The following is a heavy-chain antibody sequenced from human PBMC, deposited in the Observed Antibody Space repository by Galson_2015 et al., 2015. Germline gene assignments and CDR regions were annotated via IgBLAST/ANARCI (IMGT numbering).Heavy chain of an antibody. D-gene: IGHD2-2*01. CDR3: ARGRDWEYQLPENYYMDV. Sequence: SVKVSCKASGYTFTSYYMHWVRQAPGQGLEWMGIINPSGGSTSYAQKFQGRVTMTRDTSTSTVYMELSSLRSEDTAVYYCARGRDWEYQLPENYYMDVWGKGTLVTVSS. V-gene: IGHV1-46*01. J-gene: IGHJ6*03. CDR2: INPSGGST. CDR1: GYTFTSYY.